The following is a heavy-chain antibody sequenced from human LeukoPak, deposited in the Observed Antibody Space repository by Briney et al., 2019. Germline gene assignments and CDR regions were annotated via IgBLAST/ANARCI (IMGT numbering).Heavy chain of an antibody. CDR2: INAGNGNT. CDR1: GYTFTSYA. CDR3: ARDSSRDGYNGAFDI. J-gene: IGHJ3*02. D-gene: IGHD5-24*01. Sequence: AASVKVSCKASGYTFTSYAMHWVRQAPGQRLEWMGWINAGNGNTKYSQKFQGRVTITRDTSASTAYMELSSLRSEDTAVYYCARDSSRDGYNGAFDIWGQGTMVTVSS. V-gene: IGHV1-3*01.